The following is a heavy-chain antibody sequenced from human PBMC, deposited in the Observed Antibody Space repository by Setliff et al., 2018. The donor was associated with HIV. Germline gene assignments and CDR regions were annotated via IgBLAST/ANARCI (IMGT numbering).Heavy chain of an antibody. Sequence: KTSETLSLTCSVSGDSISDTTYYWGWIRQPPGKGLEWIGNIYHSGSTPYKPSLKSRVTMSVDSSKNQFSLKLNSVTAADTAVYHCARLSSYRSSSYYFDYWGQGALVTVSS. J-gene: IGHJ4*02. CDR2: IYHSGST. CDR3: ARLSSYRSSSYYFDY. V-gene: IGHV4-39*01. D-gene: IGHD6-6*01. CDR1: GDSISDTTYY.